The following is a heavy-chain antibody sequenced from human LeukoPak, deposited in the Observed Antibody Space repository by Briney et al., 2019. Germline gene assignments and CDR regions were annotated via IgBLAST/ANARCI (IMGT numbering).Heavy chain of an antibody. Sequence: GASVKVSCKASGYTFTSYDINWVRQATGQGLEWMGWINPNSGGTNYAQKFQGRVTMTRDTSISTAYMELSRLRSDDTAVYYCARGYRFYDFWSGNNWFDPWGQGTLVTVSS. CDR1: GYTFTSYD. CDR2: INPNSGGT. D-gene: IGHD3-3*01. V-gene: IGHV1-2*02. J-gene: IGHJ5*02. CDR3: ARGYRFYDFWSGNNWFDP.